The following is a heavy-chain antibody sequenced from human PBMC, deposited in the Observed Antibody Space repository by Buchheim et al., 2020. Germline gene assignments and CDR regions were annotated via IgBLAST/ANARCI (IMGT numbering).Heavy chain of an antibody. J-gene: IGHJ4*02. D-gene: IGHD3-10*01. CDR1: GFTFSSYG. Sequence: QVQLVESGGGVVQPGRSLRLSCAASGFTFSSYGMHWVRQAPGKGLEWVAFISYDGSNKYYADSVKGRFTISRDNSKNTLFLQMNSLRAEDTAVYYCAKDMGSFDYWGQGTL. V-gene: IGHV3-30*18. CDR3: AKDMGSFDY. CDR2: ISYDGSNK.